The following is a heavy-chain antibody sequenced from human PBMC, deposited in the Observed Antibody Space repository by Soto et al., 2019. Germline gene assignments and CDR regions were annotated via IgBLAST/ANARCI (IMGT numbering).Heavy chain of an antibody. D-gene: IGHD4-4*01. CDR2: INTYNGNT. CDR3: AIAQTPTESDY. V-gene: IGHV1-18*01. Sequence: QVQVVQSGAEVKKPGASVKVSCKASGYPFTSYGVSWVRQAPGQGLEWMGWINTYNGNTKYEQNFQGRVTMTTDTSTSTAYMDLRSLRSDDTAVYYCAIAQTPTESDYWGQGTLVTVSA. CDR1: GYPFTSYG. J-gene: IGHJ4*02.